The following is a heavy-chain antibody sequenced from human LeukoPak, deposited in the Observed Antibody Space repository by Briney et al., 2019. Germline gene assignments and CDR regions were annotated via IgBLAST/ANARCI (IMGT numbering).Heavy chain of an antibody. CDR2: INHSGST. V-gene: IGHV4-34*01. Sequence: SETLSLTCAVYGGSFSGYYWSWIRQPPGKGLEWIGEINHSGSTNYNPSLKSRVTISVDTSKNQFSLKLSSVTAADTAVYYCASNARDILTGYFYHYYYMDVWGKGTTVTVSS. D-gene: IGHD3-9*01. J-gene: IGHJ6*03. CDR1: GGSFSGYY. CDR3: ASNARDILTGYFYHYYYMDV.